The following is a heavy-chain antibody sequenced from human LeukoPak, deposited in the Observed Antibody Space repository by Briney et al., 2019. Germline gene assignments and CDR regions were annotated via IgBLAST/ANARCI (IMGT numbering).Heavy chain of an antibody. CDR1: GFTFSSYA. V-gene: IGHV3-23*01. J-gene: IGHJ4*02. CDR3: AKLLNWNDVDY. CDR2: VSGSGGST. Sequence: GGSLRLSCAASGFTFSSYAMSWVGQAPGEGLEWVSAVSGSGGSTYYADSVKGRFTISRDNSKNTLYLQMNSLRAEDTAVHYCAKLLNWNDVDYWRQATLVTVSS. D-gene: IGHD1-1*01.